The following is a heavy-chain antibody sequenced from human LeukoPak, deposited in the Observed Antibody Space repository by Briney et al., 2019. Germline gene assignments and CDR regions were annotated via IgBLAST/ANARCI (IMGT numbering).Heavy chain of an antibody. J-gene: IGHJ4*02. CDR2: INPKTGGT. Sequence: ASVKVSCKASGYTFTGYYIHWVRQAPGQGLEWMGWINPKTGGTNYAQKFQGRVTMTRDTSISTAYMDLRRLKSDDTAVYFCARLGYSSGSDFWGQGTLVTVSS. V-gene: IGHV1-2*02. CDR1: GYTFTGYY. D-gene: IGHD6-19*01. CDR3: ARLGYSSGSDF.